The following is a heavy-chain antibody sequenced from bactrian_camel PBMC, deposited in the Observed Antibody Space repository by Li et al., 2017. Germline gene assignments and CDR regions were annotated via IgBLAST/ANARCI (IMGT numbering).Heavy chain of an antibody. D-gene: IGHD1*01. Sequence: HVQLVESGGGSEQAETGGTLRLSCKAAGYTTTRMCMGWFRQAPGKGLEWVGSITNDGARTNYLDSVKGRFTISRDNAKNTVYLQMNSLKSEDTAMYYCARGYSAIFYAPATDFGYWGQGTQVTVS. V-gene: IGHV3S1*01. CDR3: ARGYSAIFYAPATDFGY. CDR2: ITNDGART. J-gene: IGHJ6*01. CDR1: GYTTTRMC.